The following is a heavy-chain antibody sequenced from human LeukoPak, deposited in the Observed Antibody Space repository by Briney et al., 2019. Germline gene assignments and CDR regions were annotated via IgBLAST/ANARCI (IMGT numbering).Heavy chain of an antibody. Sequence: GGSLRLSCAASGFTFSSYGMHWVRQAPGKGLEWVAFIRYDGSNKYYADSVKGRFTISRDNSKNTLYLQMNSLRAEDTAVYYCAKVRYYGSGSYYNDGMGTWGQGTLVTVSS. CDR1: GFTFSSYG. CDR2: IRYDGSNK. J-gene: IGHJ4*02. D-gene: IGHD3-10*01. CDR3: AKVRYYGSGSYYNDGMGT. V-gene: IGHV3-30*02.